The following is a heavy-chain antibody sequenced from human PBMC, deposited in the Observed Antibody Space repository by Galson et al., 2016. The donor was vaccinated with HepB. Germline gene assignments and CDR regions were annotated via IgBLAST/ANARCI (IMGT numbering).Heavy chain of an antibody. CDR3: ARSKGYYYYAMDV. J-gene: IGHJ6*02. V-gene: IGHV3-21*01. Sequence: SLRLSCAASGFTFSTYSMNWVRQPPGKGLEWVSSISSSGTYIYYADSLKGRFTISRDNAKNSLYLQMNSLRPEDTAVHYCARSKGYYYYAMDVWGQGTTVTVSS. CDR1: GFTFSTYS. CDR2: ISSSGTYI.